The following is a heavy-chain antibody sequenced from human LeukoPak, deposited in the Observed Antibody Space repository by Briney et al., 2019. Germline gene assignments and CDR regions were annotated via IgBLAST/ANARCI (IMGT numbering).Heavy chain of an antibody. CDR1: GGSISSYY. J-gene: IGHJ4*02. V-gene: IGHV4-59*01. D-gene: IGHD1-26*01. CDR3: ARYSGSYALFDY. CDR2: IYYSRST. Sequence: SETLSLTCIVSGGSISSYYWRWVRQPPGKGLEWVGYIYYSRSTNYHPSLKSRVPLSVHTSNNHFSLKLSSVTAADTAVYYCARYSGSYALFDYWGQGTLVTVSS.